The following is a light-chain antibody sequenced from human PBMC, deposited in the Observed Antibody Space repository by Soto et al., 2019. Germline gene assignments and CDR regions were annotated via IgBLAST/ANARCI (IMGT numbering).Light chain of an antibody. CDR2: KAS. Sequence: DIRMTQSPSTLSASIGDRVTITCRASQSITTFLAWYQQKPGKAPKLLIYKASSLETGVPSRFSGSGSATEFTLTISSLQPDDFATYYCQQYNSYPWTFGQGTKVEIK. CDR1: QSITTF. V-gene: IGKV1-5*03. J-gene: IGKJ1*01. CDR3: QQYNSYPWT.